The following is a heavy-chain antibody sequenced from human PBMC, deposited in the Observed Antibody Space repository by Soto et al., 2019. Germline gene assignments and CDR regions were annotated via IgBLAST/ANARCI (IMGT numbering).Heavy chain of an antibody. Sequence: SETLSLTCTVSGGSISSGDYYWSWIRQPPGKGLEWIGYIYYSGSTYYNPSLKSRGTISVDTSKNQLSLKLSSVTAADTAVYYCARIIVVVVAASPWGQGTLVTVSS. V-gene: IGHV4-30-4*01. J-gene: IGHJ5*02. CDR1: GGSISSGDYY. CDR3: ARIIVVVVAASP. CDR2: IYYSGST. D-gene: IGHD2-15*01.